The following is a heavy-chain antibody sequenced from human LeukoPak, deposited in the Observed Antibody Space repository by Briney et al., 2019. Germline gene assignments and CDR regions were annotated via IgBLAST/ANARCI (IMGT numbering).Heavy chain of an antibody. CDR2: IYYSGST. CDR3: ARGEYCSSTSCLFFDY. J-gene: IGHJ4*02. D-gene: IGHD2-2*01. Sequence: SETLSLTCTVSGGSVSSGSYYWSWIRQPPGKGLEWIGYIYYSGSTNYNPSLKSRVTISVDTSKNQFSLKLSSVTAADTAVYYCARGEYCSSTSCLFFDYWGQGPWSPSPQ. V-gene: IGHV4-61*01. CDR1: GGSVSSGSYY.